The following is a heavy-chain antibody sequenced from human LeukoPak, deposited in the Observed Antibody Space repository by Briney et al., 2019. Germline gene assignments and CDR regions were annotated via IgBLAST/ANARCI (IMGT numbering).Heavy chain of an antibody. CDR2: IYYSGST. J-gene: IGHJ4*02. Sequence: SETLSLTCTVSGGSISSSSYYWGWIRQPPGKGLEWIGSIYYSGSTYYNPSPKSRVTISVDTSKNPFSLKLSSVTAADTAVYYCARHPQQWLDLGFDYWGQGTLVTVSS. D-gene: IGHD6-19*01. CDR3: ARHPQQWLDLGFDY. CDR1: GGSISSSSYY. V-gene: IGHV4-39*01.